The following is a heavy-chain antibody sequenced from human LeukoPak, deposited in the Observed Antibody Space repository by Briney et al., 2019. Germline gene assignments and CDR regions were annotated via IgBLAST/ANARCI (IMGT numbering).Heavy chain of an antibody. J-gene: IGHJ6*02. CDR1: GYTVTNYD. CDR3: ARGPVSTHGMDV. V-gene: IGHV1-8*01. Sequence: ASVKVSCKASGYTVTNYDINWVRHATGQGLEWMGWRNPNIGRTGFAQKFQCRLTMTADTSISTAYMELSSLTSDDTAVYYCARGPVSTHGMDVWGQGTTVTVSS. CDR2: RNPNIGRT. D-gene: IGHD6-13*01.